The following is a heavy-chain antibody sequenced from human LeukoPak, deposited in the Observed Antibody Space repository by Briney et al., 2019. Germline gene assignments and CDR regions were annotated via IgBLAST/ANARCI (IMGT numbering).Heavy chain of an antibody. CDR1: GYTFTSYG. Sequence: AASVKVSCKASGYTFTSYGISWVRQAPGQGLEWMGWISAYNGNTNYAQKLQGRVTMTRNTSISTAYMELSSLRSEDTAVYYCARDCSGGSCYNWFDPWGQGTLVTVSS. CDR2: ISAYNGNT. CDR3: ARDCSGGSCYNWFDP. J-gene: IGHJ5*02. V-gene: IGHV1-18*01. D-gene: IGHD2-15*01.